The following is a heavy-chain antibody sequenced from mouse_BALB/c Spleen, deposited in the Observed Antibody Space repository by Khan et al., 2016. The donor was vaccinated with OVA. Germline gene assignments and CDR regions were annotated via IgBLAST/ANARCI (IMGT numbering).Heavy chain of an antibody. J-gene: IGHJ2*01. CDR1: GYSLTRYG. D-gene: IGHD3-3*01. V-gene: IGHV2-9*02. CDR3: ARSKYLARY. CDR2: IWAGGST. Sequence: QVQLKESGPGLVAPSQSLSITCTVYGYSLTRYGVHWVRQPPGKGLEWLGLIWAGGSTNYNWALMSRLSISIDNSKSLVFLIMNSLQTDDTALYDCARSKYLARYLGQGTTLTVSS.